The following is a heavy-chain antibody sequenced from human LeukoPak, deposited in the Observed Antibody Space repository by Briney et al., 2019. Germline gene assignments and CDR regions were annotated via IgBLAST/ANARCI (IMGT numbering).Heavy chain of an antibody. CDR3: ARDYRDYDSSGYYFY. J-gene: IGHJ4*02. CDR2: ISSSGSTI. CDR1: GFTFSNYW. D-gene: IGHD3-22*01. Sequence: PGGSLRLSCAASGFTFSNYWMNWVRQAPGKGLEWVSYISSSGSTIYYADSVKGRFTISRGNAKNSLYLQMNSLRAEDTAVYYCARDYRDYDSSGYYFYWGQGTLVTVSS. V-gene: IGHV3-48*04.